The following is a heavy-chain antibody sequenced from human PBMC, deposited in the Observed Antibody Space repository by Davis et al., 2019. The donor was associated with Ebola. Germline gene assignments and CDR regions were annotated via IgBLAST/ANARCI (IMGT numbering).Heavy chain of an antibody. J-gene: IGHJ4*02. CDR3: ARHMGIYDYVSYFDF. CDR1: GFTFSSYS. V-gene: IGHV3-21*01. D-gene: IGHD3-16*01. Sequence: GGSLRLSCAASGFTFSSYSMNWVRQAPGKGLEWVSSITSSSSSYIYYADSVKGRFTISRDNAKNSLYLQMNSLRAEDTAVYYCARHMGIYDYVSYFDFWGQGTLVTVSS. CDR2: ITSSSSSYI.